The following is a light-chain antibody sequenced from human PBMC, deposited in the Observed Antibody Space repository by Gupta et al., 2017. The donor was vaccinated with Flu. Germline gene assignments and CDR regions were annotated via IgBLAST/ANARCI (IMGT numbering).Light chain of an antibody. CDR3: RQALQAPRT. CDR1: QSRLHSNGYNH. CDR2: LGS. J-gene: IGKJ2*02. Sequence: VTPGEPASISCRSSQSRLHSNGYNHLDWYLQKPGQSPQLLIYLGSNRASGVPDRFSGSGSGTDFTLKISRVEAEDVGVYYCRQALQAPRTFGQGTKLEIK. V-gene: IGKV2-28*01.